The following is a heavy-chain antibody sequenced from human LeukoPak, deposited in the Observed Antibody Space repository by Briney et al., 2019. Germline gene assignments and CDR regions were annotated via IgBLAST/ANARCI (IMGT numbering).Heavy chain of an antibody. V-gene: IGHV4-34*01. CDR3: ARGGGYKGNWFDP. J-gene: IGHJ5*02. CDR2: INESGIT. Sequence: SETLSLTCAVFGGSLTDYYWTWIRQPPGKGLEWIGEINESGITKYNPSLKTRVTLSLDMSKKQFSLKVTSVTAADTALYYCARGGGYKGNWFDPWAQGTLVTVSS. CDR1: GGSLTDYY. D-gene: IGHD5-24*01.